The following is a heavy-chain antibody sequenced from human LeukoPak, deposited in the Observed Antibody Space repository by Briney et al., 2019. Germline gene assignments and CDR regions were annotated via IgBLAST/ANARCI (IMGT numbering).Heavy chain of an antibody. J-gene: IGHJ5*02. V-gene: IGHV4-59*01. D-gene: IGHD3-3*01. CDR1: GGSIGNYY. Sequence: PSETLSLTCSVSGGSIGNYYWSWIRQPPGKGLEWIGYIYHNGGTNYNPSLKSRVTISVDMSKNQFSLKLSSVTAADTAVYYCARGFDFWSGSGWFDPWGQGTLVTVSS. CDR2: IYHNGGT. CDR3: ARGFDFWSGSGWFDP.